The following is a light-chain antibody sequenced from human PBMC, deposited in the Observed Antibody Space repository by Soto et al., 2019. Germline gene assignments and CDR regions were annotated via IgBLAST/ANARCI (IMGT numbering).Light chain of an antibody. J-gene: IGKJ1*01. CDR2: DAS. CDR1: KSIGYW. Sequence: DIQMTQSPSTLSASVGARITMTCRASKSIGYWLAWYQQTPGKAPKLLIYDASTLESGVPSRFSGSGSGTECTLNISSLQPDDFGTYYCQQCDSYSWTFGQGTKVDIK. CDR3: QQCDSYSWT. V-gene: IGKV1-5*01.